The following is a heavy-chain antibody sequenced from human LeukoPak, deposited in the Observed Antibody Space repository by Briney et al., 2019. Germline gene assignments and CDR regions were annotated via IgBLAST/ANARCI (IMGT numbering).Heavy chain of an antibody. CDR2: IYYSGST. CDR1: GGSISSSSYY. CDR3: ARVRGYYYGSGSYYNNLYFDY. Sequence: SETLSLACTVSGGSISSSSYYWGWIRRPPGKGLEWIGYIYYSGSTNYNPSLKSRVTISVDTSKNQFSLKLSSVTAADTAVYYCARVRGYYYGSGSYYNNLYFDYWGQGTLVTVSS. V-gene: IGHV4-61*05. J-gene: IGHJ4*02. D-gene: IGHD3-10*01.